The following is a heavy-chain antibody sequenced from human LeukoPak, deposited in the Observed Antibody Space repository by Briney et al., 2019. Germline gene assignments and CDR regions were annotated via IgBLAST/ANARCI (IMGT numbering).Heavy chain of an antibody. Sequence: GGSLRLSCAASGFTFSKYWMCWVRQAPGKGLVWVSYIYSSSSTIYYADSVKGRFTISRDNAKNSLYLQMNSLREEDTAVYYCARPSGELDYWGQGTLVTVSS. J-gene: IGHJ4*02. V-gene: IGHV3-48*02. CDR2: IYSSSSTI. CDR1: GFTFSKYW. D-gene: IGHD3-10*01. CDR3: ARPSGELDY.